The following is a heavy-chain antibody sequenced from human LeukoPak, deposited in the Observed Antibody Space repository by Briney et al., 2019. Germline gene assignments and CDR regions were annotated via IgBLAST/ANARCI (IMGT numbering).Heavy chain of an antibody. D-gene: IGHD3-16*02. CDR2: IYYSGST. V-gene: IGHV4-39*01. J-gene: IGHJ5*02. CDR3: ARHREYDYVWGSYRGTKNWFDP. CDR1: GGSISSSSYY. Sequence: SETLSPTCTVSGGSISSSSYYWGWIRQPPGKGLEWIGSIYYSGSTYYNPSLKSRVTTSVDTSKNQFSLKLSSVTAADTAVYYCARHREYDYVWGSYRGTKNWFDPWGQGTLVTVSS.